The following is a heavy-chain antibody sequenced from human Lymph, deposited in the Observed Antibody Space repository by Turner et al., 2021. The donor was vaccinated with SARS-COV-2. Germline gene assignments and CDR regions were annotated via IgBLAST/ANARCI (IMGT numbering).Heavy chain of an antibody. CDR3: ARVLPYGDYFDF. Sequence: EVQLVESGGGLIQPGGSLRLSCAASGFTVSYNYMTWVRQAPGKGLEWVSVIYSGGSTLYADSVKGRFTISRDNSKNTLYLQMNSLRADDTAVYYCARVLPYGDYFDFWGQGTLVTVS. V-gene: IGHV3-53*01. CDR1: GFTVSYNY. D-gene: IGHD4-17*01. CDR2: IYSGGST. J-gene: IGHJ4*02.